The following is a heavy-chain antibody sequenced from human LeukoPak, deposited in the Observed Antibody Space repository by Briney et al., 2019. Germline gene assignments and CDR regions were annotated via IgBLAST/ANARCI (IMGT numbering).Heavy chain of an antibody. D-gene: IGHD6-13*01. CDR2: ISSSSSTI. J-gene: IGHJ6*03. CDR3: ARGPRIAAAGTVGPSYYYYYYMDV. Sequence: PGGSLRLSCAASGFTFSSYSMNWVRQAPGKGLEWVSYISSSSSTIYYADSVKGRFTISRDNAKNSLYLQMNSLRAEDTAVYYCARGPRIAAAGTVGPSYYYYYYMDVWGKGTTVTVSS. V-gene: IGHV3-48*01. CDR1: GFTFSSYS.